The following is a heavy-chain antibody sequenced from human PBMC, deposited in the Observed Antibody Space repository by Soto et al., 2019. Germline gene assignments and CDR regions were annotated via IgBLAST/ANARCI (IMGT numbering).Heavy chain of an antibody. Sequence: EVQLVESGGGLVQPGGSLRLSCGVSGFTFGDYWMTWVRQAPGKGLEWLANMNQDGNERFYVDSVKGRFTISRDNAKNSLYLQTNSLRAEDTAVYYCASLRISYAVDVWGQGTTVTVSS. D-gene: IGHD3-10*01. CDR1: GFTFGDYW. CDR2: MNQDGNER. J-gene: IGHJ6*02. CDR3: ASLRISYAVDV. V-gene: IGHV3-7*05.